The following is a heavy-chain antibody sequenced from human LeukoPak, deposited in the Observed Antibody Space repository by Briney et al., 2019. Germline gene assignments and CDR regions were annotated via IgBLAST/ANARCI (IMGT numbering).Heavy chain of an antibody. CDR2: INSDGSSA. CDR1: GFTFSSYW. CDR3: ARAGGLGIQNYYYYMDV. V-gene: IGHV3-74*01. D-gene: IGHD7-27*01. Sequence: GGSLRLSCVASGFTFSSYWMHWVRQAPGKGLVWVSRINSDGSSASYADSVKGRFTISRDNAKNTLYLQMNSLRAEDTAVYYCARAGGLGIQNYYYYMDVWGKGTTVTVSS. J-gene: IGHJ6*03.